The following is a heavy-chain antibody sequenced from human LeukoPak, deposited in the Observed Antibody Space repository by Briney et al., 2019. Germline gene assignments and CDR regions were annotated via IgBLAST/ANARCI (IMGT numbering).Heavy chain of an antibody. J-gene: IGHJ4*02. V-gene: IGHV3-74*01. CDR2: INSDGSSA. Sequence: GGSLRLSCAASGFTFSAFSMNWVRQAPGMGLVWVSRINSDGSSATYADSVKGRFTISRDNAKNTLYLQVKSLRAEDTAVYYCARGRYYLDYWGQGTLVAVSS. CDR3: ARGRYYLDY. CDR1: GFTFSAFS.